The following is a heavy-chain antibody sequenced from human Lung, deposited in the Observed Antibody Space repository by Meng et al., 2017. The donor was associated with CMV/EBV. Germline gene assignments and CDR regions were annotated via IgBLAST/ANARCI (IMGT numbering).Heavy chain of an antibody. CDR1: GFTFSSYS. CDR3: ARDHRTSIAAAGTVDY. CDR2: ISSSSYI. J-gene: IGHJ4*02. D-gene: IGHD6-13*01. V-gene: IGHV3-21*01. Sequence: GESLKISCAASGFTFSSYSMNWVRQAPGKGLEWVSSISSSSYIYYADSVKGRFTISRDNAKNSLYLQMNSLRAEDTAVYYCARDHRTSIAAAGTVDYWGQGXLVTVSS.